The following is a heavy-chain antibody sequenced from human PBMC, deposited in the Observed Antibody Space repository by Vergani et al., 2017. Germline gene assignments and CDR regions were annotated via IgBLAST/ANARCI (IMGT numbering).Heavy chain of an antibody. V-gene: IGHV4-39*01. Sequence: QLQLQESGPGLVKPSETLSLTCTVSGGSISSSSYYWGWIRQPPGKGLEWIGSIYYSGSTYYNPSLKSRVTISVDTSKNQFSLKLSSVTAADTAVYYCARRPSGWVSSGSYYYFDYWGQGTLVTVSS. CDR3: ARRPSGWVSSGSYYYFDY. CDR1: GGSISSSSYY. D-gene: IGHD1-26*01. CDR2: IYYSGST. J-gene: IGHJ4*02.